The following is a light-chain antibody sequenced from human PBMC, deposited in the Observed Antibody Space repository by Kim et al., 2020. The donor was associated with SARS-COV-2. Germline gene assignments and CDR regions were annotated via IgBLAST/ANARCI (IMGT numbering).Light chain of an antibody. J-gene: IGLJ2*01. CDR3: QSYDSSNVI. CDR1: SGSIANNY. CDR2: EDN. Sequence: GKTVTISCNRNSGSIANNYVQSYQQRPGSAPTTVITEDNQRPSGVPDRFSGSIDTSSNSASLTISGLETEDEADYYCQSYDSSNVIFGGGTQLTVL. V-gene: IGLV6-57*03.